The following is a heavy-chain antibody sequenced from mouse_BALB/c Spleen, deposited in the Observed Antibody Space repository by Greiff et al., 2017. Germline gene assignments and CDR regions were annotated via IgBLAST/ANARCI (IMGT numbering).Heavy chain of an antibody. CDR2: IDTSDSYT. J-gene: IGHJ3*01. CDR3: ASRSTTVPWFAY. Sequence: QVQLQQSGAELVMPGASVKMSCKASGYTFTDYWMHWVKQRPGQGLEWIGAIDTSDSYTSYNQKFKGKATLTVDESSSTAYMQLSSLTSEDSAVYYCASRSTTVPWFAYWGQGTLVTVSA. CDR1: GYTFTDYW. V-gene: IGHV1-69*01. D-gene: IGHD1-1*01.